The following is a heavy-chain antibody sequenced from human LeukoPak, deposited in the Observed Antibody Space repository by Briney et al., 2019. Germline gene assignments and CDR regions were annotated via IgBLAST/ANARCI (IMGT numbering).Heavy chain of an antibody. J-gene: IGHJ4*02. D-gene: IGHD3-10*01. CDR3: ARDTRSCRLFDD. Sequence: PSQTLSLTCTVSGCSISSGGYYWSWLRQQPGKGLEWIGYIDYSGSTYYNPYLKRRVTISEDTSKNQFSLKLSSVTAADTAVYYCARDTRSCRLFDDWGQGTLVTVSS. V-gene: IGHV4-31*02. CDR2: IDYSGST. CDR1: GCSISSGGYY.